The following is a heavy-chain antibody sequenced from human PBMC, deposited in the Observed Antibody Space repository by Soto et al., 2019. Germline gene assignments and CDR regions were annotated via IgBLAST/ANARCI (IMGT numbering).Heavy chain of an antibody. D-gene: IGHD6-19*01. CDR2: ISYDGSNK. CDR3: AKGPDSSGWLLGFDY. J-gene: IGHJ4*02. Sequence: GGSLRLSCAASGFTFSSYGMHWVRQAPGKGLEWVAVISYDGSNKYYADSVKGRFTISRDNSKNTLYLQMNSLRAEDTAVYYCAKGPDSSGWLLGFDYWGQGTLVTVSS. V-gene: IGHV3-30*18. CDR1: GFTFSSYG.